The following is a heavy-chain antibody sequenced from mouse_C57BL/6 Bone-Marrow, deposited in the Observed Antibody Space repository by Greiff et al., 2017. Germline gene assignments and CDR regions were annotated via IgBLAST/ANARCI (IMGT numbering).Heavy chain of an antibody. V-gene: IGHV1-64*01. CDR1: GYTFTSYW. Sequence: VQLQESGAELVKPGASVKLSCKASGYTFTSYWMHWVKQRPGQGLEWIGMIHPNSGSTNYNEKFKSKATLTVDKSSSTAYMQLSSLTSEDSAVDYCGRNSSGYDYAMDYWGQGTSVTVSA. CDR3: GRNSSGYDYAMDY. D-gene: IGHD3-2*02. J-gene: IGHJ4*01. CDR2: IHPNSGST.